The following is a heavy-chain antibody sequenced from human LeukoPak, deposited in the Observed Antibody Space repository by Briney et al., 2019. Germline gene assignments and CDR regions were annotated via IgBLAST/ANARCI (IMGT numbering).Heavy chain of an antibody. V-gene: IGHV4-31*03. CDR1: GASLNSDDQY. CDR3: ARGLDSRKLGY. Sequence: PSETLSLTCTVSGASLNSDDQYWNWIRQSPGKGLEWIGSIHPSGMLYNNPSLESRVTMSRDTSKNQFSLNLNFVTAADTAVYFFARGLDSRKLGYWGQGILVTVSS. D-gene: IGHD3-22*01. J-gene: IGHJ4*02. CDR2: IHPSGML.